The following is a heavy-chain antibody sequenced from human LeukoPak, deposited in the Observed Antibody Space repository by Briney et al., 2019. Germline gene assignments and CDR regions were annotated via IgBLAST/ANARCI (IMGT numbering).Heavy chain of an antibody. CDR1: GGSFSGYY. CDR3: ARSLRIAARPAYYYGMDV. CDR2: INHSGST. D-gene: IGHD6-6*01. V-gene: IGHV4-34*01. Sequence: SETLSLTCAVYGGSFSGYYWSWIRQPPGKGLEWIGEINHSGSTNYNLSLKSRVTISVDTSKNQFSLKLSSVTAADTAVYYCARSLRIAARPAYYYGMDVWGQGTTVTVSS. J-gene: IGHJ6*02.